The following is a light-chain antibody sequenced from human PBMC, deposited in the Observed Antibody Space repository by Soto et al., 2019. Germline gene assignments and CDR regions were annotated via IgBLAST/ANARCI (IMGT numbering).Light chain of an antibody. J-gene: IGKJ2*01. Sequence: DIQMTQSPSTLSASVGDRVTITCRASQSIRSWLAWFQQKPGKAPKLLMYDGSGLESGVPSRFVGSGSGTEFTLTISSLQPDDFATYYCQQYETYPYTFGQGTKLEIK. CDR2: DGS. CDR1: QSIRSW. V-gene: IGKV1-5*01. CDR3: QQYETYPYT.